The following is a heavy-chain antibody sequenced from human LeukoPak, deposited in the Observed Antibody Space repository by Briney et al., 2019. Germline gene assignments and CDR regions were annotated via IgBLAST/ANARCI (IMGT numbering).Heavy chain of an antibody. CDR1: GGSISSGDYY. CDR3: AREGPGYSYGKGYFDY. J-gene: IGHJ4*02. D-gene: IGHD5-18*01. Sequence: SETLSLTCTVSGGSISSGDYYWSWIRQPPGKGLEWIGYIYYSGSTYYNPSLKSRVTISVGTSKNQFSLKLSSVTAADTAVYYCAREGPGYSYGKGYFDYWGQGTLVTVSS. V-gene: IGHV4-30-4*08. CDR2: IYYSGST.